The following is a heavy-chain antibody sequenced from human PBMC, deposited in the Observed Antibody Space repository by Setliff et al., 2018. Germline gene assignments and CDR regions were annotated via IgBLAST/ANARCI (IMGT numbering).Heavy chain of an antibody. J-gene: IGHJ4*02. CDR3: ATQITMVRGVTDSHFDY. CDR1: GYTFTTYY. V-gene: IGHV1-24*01. D-gene: IGHD3-10*01. CDR2: FDPEDGET. Sequence: ASVKVSCKASGYTFTTYYMHWVRQAPGKGLEWMGGFDPEDGETIYAQKFQGRVTMTEDTSTDTAYMELSSLRSEDTAVYYCATQITMVRGVTDSHFDYWGQGTLVTVSS.